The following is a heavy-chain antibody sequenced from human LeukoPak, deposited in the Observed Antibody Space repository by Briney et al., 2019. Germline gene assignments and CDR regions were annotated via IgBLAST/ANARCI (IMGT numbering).Heavy chain of an antibody. Sequence: SVKVSCKASGGTFSSYAISWVPQAPGQGLEWMGGIIPIFGTANYAQKFQGRVTITADESTSTAYMELSSLRSEDTAVYYCARGLGAAGNSGTDYWGQGTLVTVSS. CDR2: IIPIFGTA. J-gene: IGHJ4*02. CDR1: GGTFSSYA. D-gene: IGHD6-13*01. CDR3: ARGLGAAGNSGTDY. V-gene: IGHV1-69*13.